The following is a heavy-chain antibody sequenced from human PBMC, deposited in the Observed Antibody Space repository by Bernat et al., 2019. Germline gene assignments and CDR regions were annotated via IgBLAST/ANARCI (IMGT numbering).Heavy chain of an antibody. Sequence: EVQLVESGGGLVQPGGSLRLSCAASGFTFSSYEMNWVRQAPGKGLEWVSYISSSGSTINYADSVKGRFTISRDNAKNSLYLQMNSLRAEDTAVYYCARGARDIAAPHHDAFDIWGQGTMVTVSS. D-gene: IGHD6-6*01. J-gene: IGHJ3*02. CDR1: GFTFSSYE. CDR3: ARGARDIAAPHHDAFDI. CDR2: ISSSGSTI. V-gene: IGHV3-48*03.